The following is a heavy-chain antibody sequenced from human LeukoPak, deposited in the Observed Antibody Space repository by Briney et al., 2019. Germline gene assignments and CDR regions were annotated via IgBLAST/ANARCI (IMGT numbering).Heavy chain of an antibody. D-gene: IGHD3-3*01. CDR3: ARSNVLRFLEWFSEEFDY. CDR1: GYTFTIYY. Sequence: ASVKVSCKASGYTFTIYYMHWVRQAPGQGLEWMGIINPSGGSTSYAQKFQGRVAMTRDMSTSTVYMELSSLRTEDTAVYYCARSNVLRFLEWFSEEFDYWGQGTLVTVSS. CDR2: INPSGGST. J-gene: IGHJ4*02. V-gene: IGHV1-46*01.